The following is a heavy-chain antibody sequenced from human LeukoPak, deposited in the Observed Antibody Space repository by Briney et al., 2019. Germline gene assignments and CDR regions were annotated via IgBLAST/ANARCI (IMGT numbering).Heavy chain of an antibody. CDR1: GYTFTSYA. J-gene: IGHJ5*02. CDR3: ARDNSVGDVAWWFDP. CDR2: INPNSGGT. D-gene: IGHD1-26*01. Sequence: ASVKVSCKASGYTFTSYAMHWVRQAPGQRLEWMGWINPNSGGTNYAQKFQGRVTMTRDMSTTTDYMELSSLRSDDTAVYYCARDNSVGDVAWWFDPWGQGTLVTVSS. V-gene: IGHV1-2*02.